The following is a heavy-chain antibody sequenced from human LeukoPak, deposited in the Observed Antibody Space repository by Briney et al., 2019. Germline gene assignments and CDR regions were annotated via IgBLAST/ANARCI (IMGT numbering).Heavy chain of an antibody. CDR2: IKQDGSEK. D-gene: IGHD3-3*01. V-gene: IGHV3-7*01. J-gene: IGHJ4*02. CDR1: GFTFSNYW. Sequence: GGSLRLSCAASGFTFSNYWMSWVRQAPGKGLEWVANIKQDGSEKYYVDSVKGRFTISRDNAKNLLYLQMNSLRAEDTAVYYCARFGDFWSGYYGDYWGQGTPVTVSS. CDR3: ARFGDFWSGYYGDY.